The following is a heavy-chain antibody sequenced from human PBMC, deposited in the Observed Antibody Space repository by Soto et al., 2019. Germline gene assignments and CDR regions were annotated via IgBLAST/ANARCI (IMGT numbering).Heavy chain of an antibody. CDR3: ANQLQGSRRKYDFHF. CDR1: GFNFSDFY. D-gene: IGHD1-26*01. Sequence: QVQLVESGGALVKPGGSLRLSCAASGFNFSDFYISWIRQAPGKGLEWVSFISATGETIYYAESVKGRFTISRDNAQKSLVLQMNSLRDEDTAIYYCANQLQGSRRKYDFHFWGQGTLVTVSS. J-gene: IGHJ4*02. V-gene: IGHV3-11*01. CDR2: ISATGETI.